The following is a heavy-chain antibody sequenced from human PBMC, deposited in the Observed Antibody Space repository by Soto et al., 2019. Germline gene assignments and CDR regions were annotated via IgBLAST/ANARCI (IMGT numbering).Heavy chain of an antibody. Sequence: QVHLVESGGGVVQPGGSLRLSCAASGFSFSSYGMHWVRQAPGKGLDWVAVIWYDGSNKYYADPVKGRFTISRDNSKNTLYLQMNSLRVEDTAVYYCARNQPISAAGAFDIWGQGTMVTVSS. J-gene: IGHJ3*02. CDR1: GFSFSSYG. D-gene: IGHD1-1*01. V-gene: IGHV3-33*03. CDR2: IWYDGSNK. CDR3: ARNQPISAAGAFDI.